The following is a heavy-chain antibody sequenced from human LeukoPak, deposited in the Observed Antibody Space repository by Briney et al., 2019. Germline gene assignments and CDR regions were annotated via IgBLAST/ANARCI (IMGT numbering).Heavy chain of an antibody. D-gene: IGHD3-16*01. CDR2: IYSGGST. Sequence: GGSLRLSFAASGFTVSSNYMSWVRQAPGKGLEWVSVIYSGGSTYYADSVKGRFTISRDNSKNTLYLQMNSLRAEDTAVYFCARLSSWVFEIWGQGTMVTVSS. CDR3: ARLSSWVFEI. CDR1: GFTVSSNY. J-gene: IGHJ3*02. V-gene: IGHV3-66*04.